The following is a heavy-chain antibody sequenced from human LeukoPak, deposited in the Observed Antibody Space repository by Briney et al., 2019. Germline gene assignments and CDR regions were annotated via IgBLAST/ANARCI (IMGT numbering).Heavy chain of an antibody. CDR3: ARLITIFGVAVDY. D-gene: IGHD3-3*01. Sequence: SETLSLTCAVSGGSISSSNWWSWVRQPPGKGLEWIGSTYYSGSTYYNPSLKSRVTISVDTSKNQFSLKLSSVTAADTAVYYCARLITIFGVAVDYWGQGTLVTVPS. CDR1: GGSISSSNW. J-gene: IGHJ4*02. V-gene: IGHV4-4*02. CDR2: TYYSGST.